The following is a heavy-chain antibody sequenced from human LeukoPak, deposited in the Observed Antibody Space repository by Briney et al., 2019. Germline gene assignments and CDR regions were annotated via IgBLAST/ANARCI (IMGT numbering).Heavy chain of an antibody. D-gene: IGHD1-26*01. CDR1: GVSISSGGYY. CDR3: ARIRIIVLAGWFDP. CDR2: IYYSGST. Sequence: SETLSLTCTVSGVSISSGGYYWSWIRQHPGKGLEWIGYIYYSGSTYYNPSLKSRVTISVDTSKNQFSLKLSSVTAADTAVYYCARIRIIVLAGWFDPWGQGTLVTVSS. J-gene: IGHJ5*02. V-gene: IGHV4-31*03.